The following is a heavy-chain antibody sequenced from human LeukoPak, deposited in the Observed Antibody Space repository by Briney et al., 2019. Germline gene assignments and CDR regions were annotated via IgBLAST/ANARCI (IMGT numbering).Heavy chain of an antibody. J-gene: IGHJ4*02. D-gene: IGHD1-26*01. CDR1: GFTVSSNY. Sequence: GGSLRLSCAASGFTVSSNYMSWVRQAPGKGLEWVSVIYSGGSTYYADSVKGRFTISRDNSKNTLYLQMNSLRAEDTAVYYCARMNLGATTGFDYWGQGTLVTVSS. CDR2: IYSGGST. CDR3: ARMNLGATTGFDY. V-gene: IGHV3-53*01.